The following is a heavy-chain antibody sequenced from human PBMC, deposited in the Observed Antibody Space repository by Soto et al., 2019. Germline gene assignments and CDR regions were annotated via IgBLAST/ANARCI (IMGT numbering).Heavy chain of an antibody. V-gene: IGHV4-59*08. Sequence: SETLSLTCSVSGGSISSYYWSWIRQPPGKGLEWIGYIYYSGSTNYIPSLKSRVTISVDTSKNQFSLKLSTVTAADTAVYYCARGQSNVHSSWHLYNWFDPWGQGTLVTV. CDR2: IYYSGST. J-gene: IGHJ5*02. CDR1: GGSISSYY. D-gene: IGHD6-13*01. CDR3: ARGQSNVHSSWHLYNWFDP.